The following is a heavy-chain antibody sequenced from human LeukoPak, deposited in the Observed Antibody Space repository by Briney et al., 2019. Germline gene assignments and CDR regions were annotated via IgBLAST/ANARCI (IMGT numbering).Heavy chain of an antibody. CDR2: IIPIFGTA. J-gene: IGHJ6*03. Sequence: GGSLRLSCAASGFTFSSYAMHWVPQAPGQGLEWMGGIIPIFGTANYAQKFQGRVTITADESTSTAYMELSSLRSEDTAVYYCARSEQFPYYMDVWGKGTTVTVSS. V-gene: IGHV1-69*01. D-gene: IGHD6-19*01. CDR3: ARSEQFPYYMDV. CDR1: GFTFSSYA.